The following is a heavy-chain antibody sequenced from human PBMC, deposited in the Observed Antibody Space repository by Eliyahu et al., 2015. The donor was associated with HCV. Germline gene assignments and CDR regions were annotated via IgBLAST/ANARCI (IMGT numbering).Heavy chain of an antibody. CDR3: AKYTSGGFYFDF. Sequence: QVQLQXSGPGLLKPSETLSLTCXVSXSSIGSGYXWSWVRQSPGKGLEWLGTIYHSGTTYYNPSLESRVTVSVDTSKNQFSLNLNSVTAADTAVYYCAKYTSGGFYFDFWGHGTLLTVSA. D-gene: IGHD2-15*01. CDR2: IYHSGTT. CDR1: XSSIGSGYX. V-gene: IGHV4-38-2*01. J-gene: IGHJ4*03.